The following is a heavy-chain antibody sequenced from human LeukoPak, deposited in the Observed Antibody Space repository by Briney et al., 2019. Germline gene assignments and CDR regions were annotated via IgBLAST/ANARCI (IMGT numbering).Heavy chain of an antibody. V-gene: IGHV5-51*01. Sequence: GESLKISCQGSGYSFTTCWIGWVRQMPGKGLEWMGIIYPGDSDTRYSPSFQGQVTISADKSISTAYLQWSSLKASDTAMYYCARRGYSYGRYYFDYWGQGTLVTVSS. CDR2: IYPGDSDT. D-gene: IGHD5-18*01. CDR3: ARRGYSYGRYYFDY. J-gene: IGHJ4*02. CDR1: GYSFTTCW.